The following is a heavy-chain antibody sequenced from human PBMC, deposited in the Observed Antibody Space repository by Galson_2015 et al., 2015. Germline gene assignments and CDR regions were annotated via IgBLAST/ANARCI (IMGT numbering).Heavy chain of an antibody. Sequence: SLRLSCAAPGFTFSSYSMNWVRQAPGKGLEWVSSISSSSSYIYYADSVKGRFTISRDNAKNSLYLQMNSLRAEDTAVYYCARDGSVNSGYCSGGSCYYYYGMDVWGQGTTVTVSS. CDR2: ISSSSSYI. V-gene: IGHV3-21*01. CDR3: ARDGSVNSGYCSGGSCYYYYGMDV. D-gene: IGHD2-15*01. CDR1: GFTFSSYS. J-gene: IGHJ6*02.